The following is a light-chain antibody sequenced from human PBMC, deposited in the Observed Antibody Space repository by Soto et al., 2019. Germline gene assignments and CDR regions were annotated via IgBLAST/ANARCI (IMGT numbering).Light chain of an antibody. CDR2: DVS. CDR1: SNDVGGYNF. CDR3: SSYAGSYTVV. V-gene: IGLV2-11*01. Sequence: QSALNQPRSVSGSPGQSVTISCTGTSNDVGGYNFVSWYQQHPGKVPKLFIYDVSRRPSGVPDRFSGSKSGNTASLTISGLQAEDEADYYCSSYAGSYTVVFGGGTKLTVL. J-gene: IGLJ2*01.